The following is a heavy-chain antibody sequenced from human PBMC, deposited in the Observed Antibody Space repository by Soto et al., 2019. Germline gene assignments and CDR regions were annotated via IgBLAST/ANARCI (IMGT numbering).Heavy chain of an antibody. CDR2: ISAYNGNT. CDR3: ERGGIAAAGIYYYYGMDV. D-gene: IGHD6-13*01. J-gene: IGHJ6*02. Sequence: GASVKVCCKASGYTLTSYGISWVRQDPGQGLEWMGWISAYNGNTNYAQKLQGRVTMTSDTSTSTAYMELSRLRSDDTAVYHCERGGIAAAGIYYYYGMDVWGQGTTVTVSS. CDR1: GYTLTSYG. V-gene: IGHV1-18*01.